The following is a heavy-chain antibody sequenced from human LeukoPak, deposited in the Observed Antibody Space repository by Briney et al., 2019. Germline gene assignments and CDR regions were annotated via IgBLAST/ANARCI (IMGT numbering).Heavy chain of an antibody. Sequence: SQTLSLTCTVSGGSISSGGYYWSWIRQHPGKGLEFIGYIFYSGTTYYNPSLKSRVSISLDTSLNQFSLKVISVTAADTAVYYCARGYSNAFEYYYYGMDVWGQGTTVTVSS. CDR3: ARGYSNAFEYYYYGMDV. D-gene: IGHD4-11*01. CDR2: IFYSGTT. J-gene: IGHJ6*02. CDR1: GGSISSGGYY. V-gene: IGHV4-31*03.